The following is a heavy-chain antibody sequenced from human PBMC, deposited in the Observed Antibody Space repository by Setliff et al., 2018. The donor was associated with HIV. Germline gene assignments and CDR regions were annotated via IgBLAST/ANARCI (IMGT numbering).Heavy chain of an antibody. CDR3: ASGRAMNWFDP. CDR2: FHYSGST. CDR1: GVSISTSGYY. V-gene: IGHV4-39*01. J-gene: IGHJ5*02. D-gene: IGHD2-2*01. Sequence: SETLSLTCNVSGVSISTSGYYWGWIRQPPGKGLEWIGSFHYSGSTSYNPSLRSRVTISVDTSKNQLSLKLSSVTAADTAVHYCASGRAMNWFDPWGQGTLVTVSS.